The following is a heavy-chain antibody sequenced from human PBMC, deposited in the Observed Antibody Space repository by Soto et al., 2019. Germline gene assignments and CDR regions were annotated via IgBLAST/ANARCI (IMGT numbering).Heavy chain of an antibody. CDR3: AHRPSYCSGVSCYSGFDY. CDR2: FYLDDDK. CDR1: GFSLSTSGVG. Sequence: QITLKESGPTLVKHTQTLTLTCTFSGFSLSTSGVGVGWIRQPPGKALEWLALFYLDDDKRYSPSLKSRLTITKDTSKNHVVLKMNNMDPVDTATYYCAHRPSYCSGVSCYSGFDYWGQGTLVTVSS. J-gene: IGHJ4*02. V-gene: IGHV2-5*02. D-gene: IGHD2-15*01.